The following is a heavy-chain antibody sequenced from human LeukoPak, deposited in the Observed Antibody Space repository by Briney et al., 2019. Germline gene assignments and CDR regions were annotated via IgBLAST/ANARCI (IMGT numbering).Heavy chain of an antibody. V-gene: IGHV1-69*06. CDR2: IIPVFGTA. D-gene: IGHD2-15*01. J-gene: IGHJ6*03. Sequence: GASVKVSCKASGGTFSTYVISWVRQAPGQGLEWMGGIIPVFGTANYAEKFQDGVTITADKSTSTAYMELSSLRSEDTAMYYCAINQAGYCGGGSCYRHEFYYMDVWGKGTSVTVSS. CDR1: GGTFSTYV. CDR3: AINQAGYCGGGSCYRHEFYYMDV.